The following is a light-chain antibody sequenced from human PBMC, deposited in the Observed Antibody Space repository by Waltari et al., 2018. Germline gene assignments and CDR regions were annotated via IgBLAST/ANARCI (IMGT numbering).Light chain of an antibody. Sequence: QSALTQPASVSGSPGQSVTIFCAGTSNDVGGYNSVSWYQEHPGQAPRVIIYDVSDRPSGVSDRFSGSKSGHTASLTISGLQAEDDADYYCSSQSSNDVVLFGGGTKLTVL. V-gene: IGLV2-14*01. J-gene: IGLJ2*01. CDR2: DVS. CDR3: SSQSSNDVVL. CDR1: SNDVGGYNS.